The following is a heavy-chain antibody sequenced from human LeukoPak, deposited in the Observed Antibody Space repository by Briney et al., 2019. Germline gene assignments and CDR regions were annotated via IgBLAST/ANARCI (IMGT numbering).Heavy chain of an antibody. CDR3: ARDLYGDYTHDY. D-gene: IGHD4-17*01. J-gene: IGHJ4*02. CDR2: ISTTSGTI. V-gene: IGHV3-48*04. CDR1: GFTFSTYT. Sequence: GGSLRLSCAASGFTFSTYTMTWVRQAPGKGLEWVSYISTTSGTIYYADSVKGRFTISRDNAQNSLYLQMNSLRAEDTAVYYCARDLYGDYTHDYWGQGTLVTVSS.